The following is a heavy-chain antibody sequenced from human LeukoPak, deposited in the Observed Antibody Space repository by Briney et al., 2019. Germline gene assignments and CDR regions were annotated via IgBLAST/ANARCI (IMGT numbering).Heavy chain of an antibody. CDR1: GGSFSGYY. CDR3: ARDETYSSDWQSNHYYYYMDV. Sequence: SETLSLTCAVYGGSFSGYYWSWLRQPPGKGLEWIGSIYHSGSTYYNPSLKSRVTISVDTSKNQFSLKLSSVTATDTAVYYCARDETYSSDWQSNHYYYYMDVWGKGTTVTVSS. J-gene: IGHJ6*03. V-gene: IGHV4-34*01. CDR2: IYHSGST. D-gene: IGHD6-19*01.